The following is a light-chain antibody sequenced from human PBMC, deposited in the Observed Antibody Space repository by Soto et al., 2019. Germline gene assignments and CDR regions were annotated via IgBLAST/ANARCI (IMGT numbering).Light chain of an antibody. CDR1: QSVSRY. CDR3: QQRSNWPLT. V-gene: IGKV3-11*01. Sequence: EIELTQSPGTLSLSPGEIANLPCRASQSVSRYLAWYQQKPGQAPRLLIYDASNRATGIPARFSGSGSGTDCTLTISSLEPEDFAVYYCQQRSNWPLTLGGGTKVDIK. CDR2: DAS. J-gene: IGKJ4*01.